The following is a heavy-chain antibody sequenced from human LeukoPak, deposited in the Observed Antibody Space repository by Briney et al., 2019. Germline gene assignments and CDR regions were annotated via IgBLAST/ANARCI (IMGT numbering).Heavy chain of an antibody. V-gene: IGHV3-30-3*01. D-gene: IGHD2-21*02. J-gene: IGHJ4*02. CDR1: GLTFSSYA. Sequence: GGSLRLSCAASGLTFSSYAMHWVRQAPGKGLEWVAVISYDGSNKYYADSVKGRFTISRDNSKNTLYLQMNSLRAEDTAVYYCARDARGAYCGGDCSPYFDYWGQGTLVTVSS. CDR2: ISYDGSNK. CDR3: ARDARGAYCGGDCSPYFDY.